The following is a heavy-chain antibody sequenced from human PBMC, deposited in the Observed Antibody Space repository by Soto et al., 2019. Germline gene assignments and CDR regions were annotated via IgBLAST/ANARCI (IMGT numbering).Heavy chain of an antibody. CDR1: GFSFNKYA. Sequence: DVQLLESGGGLVQPGGSLKLSCVASGFSFNKYAMIWVRQAPGKGQEWVSGITGSGGSAYYADSVQGRFTISRDNSKNTLYMQMNSLRDEDTAIYYCVREGSGWNSRGSFDFWGRGTMVTVTS. CDR2: ITGSGGSA. V-gene: IGHV3-23*01. J-gene: IGHJ3*01. CDR3: VREGSGWNSRGSFDF. D-gene: IGHD6-19*01.